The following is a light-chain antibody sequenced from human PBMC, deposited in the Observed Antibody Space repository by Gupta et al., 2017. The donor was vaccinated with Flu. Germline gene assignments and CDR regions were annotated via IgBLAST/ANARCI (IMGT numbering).Light chain of an antibody. CDR1: QSISTY. CDR2: AAS. V-gene: IGKV1-39*01. J-gene: IGKJ2*01. Sequence: DIQLTQSPSSLSASVGDSVTITCRASQSISTYLNWYQQKPGKPPKLLIYAASGLQSGVPSRFSGAESGTDFSLIIRKLQPEDFATYYCQQSDETPQTFGQGTKLEIK. CDR3: QQSDETPQT.